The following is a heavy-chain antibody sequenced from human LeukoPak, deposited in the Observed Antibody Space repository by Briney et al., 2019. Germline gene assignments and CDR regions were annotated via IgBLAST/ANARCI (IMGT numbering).Heavy chain of an antibody. CDR2: IYYSGRT. CDR3: ARHERGPGIAVAGTYYYYGMDV. CDR1: GGSISSYY. D-gene: IGHD6-19*01. V-gene: IGHV4-59*08. Sequence: PSETLSLTCTVSGGSISSYYWSWIRQPPGKGLEWIGYIYYSGRTNYNPSLKSRVTISVDTSKNQFSLKLSSVTAADTAVYYCARHERGPGIAVAGTYYYYGMDVWGQGTTVTVSS. J-gene: IGHJ6*02.